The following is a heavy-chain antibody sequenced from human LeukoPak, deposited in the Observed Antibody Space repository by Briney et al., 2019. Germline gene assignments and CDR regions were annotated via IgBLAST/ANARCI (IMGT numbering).Heavy chain of an antibody. V-gene: IGHV3-21*01. CDR1: GFTFSSYS. D-gene: IGHD6-13*01. Sequence: GGSLRLSCAASGFTFSSYSMNWVRQAPGKGLEWVSSISSSSSYIYYADSVKGRFTISRDNAKNSLYLQMNSLRAEDTAVYYCARGPTYSSSFGYMDVWGKGTTVTVSS. CDR3: ARGPTYSSSFGYMDV. CDR2: ISSSSSYI. J-gene: IGHJ6*03.